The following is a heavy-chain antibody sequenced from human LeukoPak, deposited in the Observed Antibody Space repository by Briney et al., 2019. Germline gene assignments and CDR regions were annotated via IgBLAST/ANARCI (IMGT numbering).Heavy chain of an antibody. D-gene: IGHD6-6*01. CDR1: GFTFDDYA. J-gene: IGHJ3*02. Sequence: GGSLRLSCAASGFTFDDYAMHWVRQAPGKGLEWVSGISWNSGSIGYADSVKGRFTISRDNAKNSLYLQMNSLRAEDTALYYCAKDLNEYSSSYAFDIWGQGTMGTVSS. CDR2: ISWNSGSI. V-gene: IGHV3-9*01. CDR3: AKDLNEYSSSYAFDI.